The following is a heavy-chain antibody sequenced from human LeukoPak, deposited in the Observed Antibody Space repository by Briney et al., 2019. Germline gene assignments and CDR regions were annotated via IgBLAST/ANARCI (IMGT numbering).Heavy chain of an antibody. CDR2: ISGYNGNT. D-gene: IGHD3-22*01. J-gene: IGHJ3*02. CDR3: ASLKNYYDSSGYLVTDAFDI. V-gene: IGHV1-18*01. CDR1: GCTFTTYN. Sequence: ASVKVSCKASGCTFTTYNINWVRQAPGQGLEWMGWISGYNGNTNYAQKLQGRVTMTTDTSTSTAYMELRSLKSDDTAVYYCASLKNYYDSSGYLVTDAFDIWGQGTMVTVSS.